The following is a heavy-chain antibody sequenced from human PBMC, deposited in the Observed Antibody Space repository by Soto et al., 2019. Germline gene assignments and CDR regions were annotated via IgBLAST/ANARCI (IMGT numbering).Heavy chain of an antibody. CDR2: IYYSGST. J-gene: IGHJ4*02. D-gene: IGHD6-6*01. V-gene: IGHV4-59*01. CDR1: GGSISRYY. CDR3: ARGGPYSSSHFDY. Sequence: PSETLSLTCTVSGGSISRYYWSWIRQPPGKGLEWFGYIYYSGSTNYNPTLKSRVTISADTSKNQFSLKLSSVTAADTAVYYCARGGPYSSSHFDYWGQGTLVTVSS.